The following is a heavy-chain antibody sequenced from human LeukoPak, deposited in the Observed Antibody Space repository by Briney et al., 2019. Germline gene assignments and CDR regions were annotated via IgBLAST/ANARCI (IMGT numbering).Heavy chain of an antibody. Sequence: SETPPLTCTVSGVSITSYYWTWIRQPPGKGLECIGHFYYSGNTNYNPSLKSRAAISIDTFKNQFSLKLNSVTAADTAVYYCARGDSSTWLGAAFEIWGQGTMVTVSS. CDR1: GVSITSYY. CDR3: ARGDSSTWLGAAFEI. D-gene: IGHD6-13*01. V-gene: IGHV4-59*01. CDR2: FYYSGNT. J-gene: IGHJ3*02.